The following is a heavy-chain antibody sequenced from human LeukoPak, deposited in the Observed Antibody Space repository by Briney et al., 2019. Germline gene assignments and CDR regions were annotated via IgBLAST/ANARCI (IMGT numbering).Heavy chain of an antibody. CDR2: IYSDGST. CDR1: GFTVSSNY. CDR3: ARDGGANFDY. Sequence: GGSLRLSCAASGFTVSSNYMSWVRQAPGKGLEWVSEIYSDGSTYYAASVKGRFSISRDSSKNTVYLQMNSLRAEDTAVYYCARDGGANFDYWGQGTLVTVSS. V-gene: IGHV3-53*01. D-gene: IGHD3-16*01. J-gene: IGHJ4*02.